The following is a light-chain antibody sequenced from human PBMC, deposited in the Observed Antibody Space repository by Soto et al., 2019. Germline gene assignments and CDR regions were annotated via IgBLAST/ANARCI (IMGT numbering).Light chain of an antibody. CDR2: GAS. CDR3: QQYGTSPRT. J-gene: IGKJ5*01. V-gene: IGKV3-20*01. CDR1: QSVSSNN. Sequence: EIVLTQSPATLSLSPGERATLSCRASQSVSSNNLAWYQQKLGRAPRLLISGASRRATGIPDRFSGSGSGTDFTLTITSLEPEDFAVYYCQQYGTSPRTFGQGTRLEI.